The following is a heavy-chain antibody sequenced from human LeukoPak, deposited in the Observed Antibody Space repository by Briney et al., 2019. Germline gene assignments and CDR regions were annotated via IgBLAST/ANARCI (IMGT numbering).Heavy chain of an antibody. D-gene: IGHD3-10*01. CDR2: IYYSGST. V-gene: IGHV4-59*08. CDR3: ARVGADGSGFLFDY. CDR1: GGSISSYY. J-gene: IGHJ4*02. Sequence: PSETLSLTCTVSGGSISSYYWSWIRQPPGKGLEWIGYIYYSGSTNYSPSLKSRVTISVDTSKNQFSLKLSSVTAADTAVYYCARVGADGSGFLFDYWGQGTLVTVSS.